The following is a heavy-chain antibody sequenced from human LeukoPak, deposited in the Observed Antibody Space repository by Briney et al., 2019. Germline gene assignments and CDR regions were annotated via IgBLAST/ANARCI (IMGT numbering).Heavy chain of an antibody. J-gene: IGHJ4*02. CDR3: ARVQGNLMAFDY. D-gene: IGHD2-8*01. CDR2: ISSSSSYI. V-gene: IGHV3-21*01. Sequence: GGSLRLSCAASGFTFSSYSMNWVRQAPGKGLEWVSSISSSSSYIYYADSVKGRFTISRDNAKNSLYLQMNSLRAEDTAVYYCARVQGNLMAFDYWGQGTLVTVSS. CDR1: GFTFSSYS.